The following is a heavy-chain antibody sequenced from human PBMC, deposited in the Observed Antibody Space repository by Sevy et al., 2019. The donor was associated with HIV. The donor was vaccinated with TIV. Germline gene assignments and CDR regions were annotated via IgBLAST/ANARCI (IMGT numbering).Heavy chain of an antibody. CDR2: MNPNSGNT. CDR1: GYTFTSYD. Sequence: ASVKVSCKASGYTFTSYDINWVRQATGQGLEWMGWMNPNSGNTGYAQKFQGRVTITRNTSISTAYMELSSLGSEDTAVYYCARGYCSGGSCSTPYYYYYYYMDVWGKGTTVTVSS. CDR3: ARGYCSGGSCSTPYYYYYYYMDV. D-gene: IGHD2-15*01. V-gene: IGHV1-8*03. J-gene: IGHJ6*03.